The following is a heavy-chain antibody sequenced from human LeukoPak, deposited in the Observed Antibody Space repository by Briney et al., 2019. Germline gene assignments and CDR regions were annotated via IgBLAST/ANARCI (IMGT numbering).Heavy chain of an antibody. CDR3: ARDRSYYDSSGYSY. CDR2: ISSSGSTI. CDR1: GFTFSSYG. V-gene: IGHV3-48*04. D-gene: IGHD3-22*01. Sequence: PGGSLRLSCAASGFTFSSYGMHWIRQAPGKGLEWVSYISSSGSTIYYADSVKGRFTISRDNAKNSLYLQMNSLRAEDTAVYYCARDRSYYDSSGYSYWGQGTLVTVSS. J-gene: IGHJ4*02.